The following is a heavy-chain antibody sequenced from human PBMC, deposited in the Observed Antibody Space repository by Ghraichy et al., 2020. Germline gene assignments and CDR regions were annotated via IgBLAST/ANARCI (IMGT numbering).Heavy chain of an antibody. Sequence: TLSLTCTVSGGSVSNSNYYWSWIRQPPGKGLEWIGSIYYSGIAYYNPSLRSRVSKSLDTSKNQFSLRLTSVTAADTAIYFCASTNSALSYYGLDVWGQGTPVTVSS. CDR1: GGSVSNSNYY. CDR3: ASTNSALSYYGLDV. CDR2: IYYSGIA. J-gene: IGHJ6*02. D-gene: IGHD5-24*01. V-gene: IGHV4-39*01.